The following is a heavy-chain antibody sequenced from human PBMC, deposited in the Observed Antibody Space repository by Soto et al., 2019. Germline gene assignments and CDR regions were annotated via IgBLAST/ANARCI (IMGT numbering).Heavy chain of an antibody. J-gene: IGHJ4*02. CDR2: IYSGGST. V-gene: IGHV3-53*04. D-gene: IGHD4-17*01. Sequence: EVQLVESGGGLVQPGGSLRLSCAASGFSVSSNYMSWVRQAPGKGLECVSLIYSGGSTYYADSVKGRFTISRHNFNNTLYLQMNSLRSDDTAVYYCATRSVTATRWGQGTLVTVSS. CDR3: ATRSVTATR. CDR1: GFSVSSNY.